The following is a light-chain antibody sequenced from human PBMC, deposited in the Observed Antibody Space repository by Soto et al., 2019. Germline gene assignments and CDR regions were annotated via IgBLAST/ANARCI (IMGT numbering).Light chain of an antibody. CDR2: YAS. J-gene: IGKJ3*01. CDR3: QQRTNWLT. Sequence: EIVLTQSPATLSLSPGERATLSCRASQNVSTYLAWYQQKPGQAPRLLIYYASNSATGIPARFSGSGSGTDFTLPISSLEPEDFSVYYCQQRTNWLTFGPGTKVDIK. CDR1: QNVSTY. V-gene: IGKV3-11*01.